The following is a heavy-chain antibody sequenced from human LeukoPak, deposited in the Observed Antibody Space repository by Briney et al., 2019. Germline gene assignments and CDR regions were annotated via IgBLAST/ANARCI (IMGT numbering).Heavy chain of an antibody. CDR2: ISSSGSTI. V-gene: IGHV3-11*01. J-gene: IGHJ5*02. D-gene: IGHD3-9*01. Sequence: GGSLRLSCAASGFTFSDYYMSWIRQAPGKGLEWVSYISSSGSTIYYADSVKGRFTISRDNARNSLHLQMNSLRVEDTAVYYCVVQAGLTYYDISFDAWGQGTLVTVSS. CDR3: VVQAGLTYYDISFDA. CDR1: GFTFSDYY.